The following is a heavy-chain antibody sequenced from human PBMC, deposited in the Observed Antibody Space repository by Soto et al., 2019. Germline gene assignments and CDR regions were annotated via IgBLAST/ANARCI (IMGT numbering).Heavy chain of an antibody. CDR3: AKAPLPYCSSTSCPYYYYGMDV. CDR2: ISGSGGST. V-gene: IGHV3-23*01. J-gene: IGHJ6*02. D-gene: IGHD2-2*01. CDR1: GFTFSSYA. Sequence: PGGSLRLSCAASGFTFSSYAMSWVRQAPGKGLEWVSAISGSGGSTYYADSVKGRFTISRDNSKNTLYLQMNSLRAEDTAVYYCAKAPLPYCSSTSCPYYYYGMDVWRQGTTVTVSS.